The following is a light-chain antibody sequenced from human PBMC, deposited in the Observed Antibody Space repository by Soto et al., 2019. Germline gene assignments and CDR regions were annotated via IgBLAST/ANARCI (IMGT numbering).Light chain of an antibody. V-gene: IGLV8-61*01. CDR1: SGSVSSTYH. Sequence: QTVVTQEPSFSVSPGGTVTLTCGLSSGSVSSTYHPSWYQQTPGQAPRTLIYSTNTRSSGVPDRFSGSILGNKAALTVTGAQPDDECDYYCVLYMGSGSWVFGGGTKVTVL. CDR3: VLYMGSGSWV. J-gene: IGLJ3*02. CDR2: STN.